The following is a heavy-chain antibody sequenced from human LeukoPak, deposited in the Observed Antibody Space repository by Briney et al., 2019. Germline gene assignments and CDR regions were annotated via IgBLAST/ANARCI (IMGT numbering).Heavy chain of an antibody. CDR1: GYAFSDYY. J-gene: IGHJ5*02. Sequence: ASVKVSCKASGYAFSDYYIHWVRQAPGQGLEYMGWINPNGGGTKYAQKFQGRVTLTRDTSISTAYMELSRLTSDDTAVYYCATDPARPVGASFDWLDPWGQGTLVTVSS. D-gene: IGHD1-26*01. CDR2: INPNGGGT. V-gene: IGHV1-2*02. CDR3: ATDPARPVGASFDWLDP.